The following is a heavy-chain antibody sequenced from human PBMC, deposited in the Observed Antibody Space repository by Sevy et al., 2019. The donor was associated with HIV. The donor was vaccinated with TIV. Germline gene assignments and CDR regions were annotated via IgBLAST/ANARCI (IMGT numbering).Heavy chain of an antibody. CDR2: IYSGGNT. D-gene: IGHD2-15*01. CDR1: GFTIRTYN. J-gene: IGHJ6*02. Sequence: GGSLRLSCAASGFTIRTYNMNWVRQAPGKGLEWVSVIYSGGNTYYADSVKGRFTISRDISKNTLYLQMNSLRAEDTAIYYCATTSTPLYYYALDVWGQGTTVTVSS. CDR3: ATTSTPLYYYALDV. V-gene: IGHV3-53*03.